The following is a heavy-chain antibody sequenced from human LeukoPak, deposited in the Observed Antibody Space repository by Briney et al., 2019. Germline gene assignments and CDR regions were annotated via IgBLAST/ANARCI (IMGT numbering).Heavy chain of an antibody. CDR2: IYHSGST. J-gene: IGHJ1*01. D-gene: IGHD3-22*01. V-gene: IGHV4-38-2*02. CDR1: GYSISSGYH. CDR3: ARVVQSTDSSGFYLPEYFQH. Sequence: SETLSLTCTVSGYSISSGYHWGWIRQPPGKGLEWIGSIYHSGSTYYNPSLKSRVTISVDTSKNQFSLKLSSVTAADTAVYYCARVVQSTDSSGFYLPEYFQHWGQGTLVTVSS.